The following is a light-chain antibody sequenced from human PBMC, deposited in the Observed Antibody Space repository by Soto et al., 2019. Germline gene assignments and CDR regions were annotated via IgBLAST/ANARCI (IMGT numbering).Light chain of an antibody. Sequence: EVVLTQSPATLSLSPGETATLSCSASRSVDSHLAWYQHKPGQAPRLLIFEASTRATGVPARFSGRGSRTHFTLTINTSEHEDYAVYYCQQRGNGLPLTFGGGTKMVI. J-gene: IGKJ4*01. CDR3: QQRGNGLPLT. V-gene: IGKV3-11*01. CDR2: EAS. CDR1: RSVDSH.